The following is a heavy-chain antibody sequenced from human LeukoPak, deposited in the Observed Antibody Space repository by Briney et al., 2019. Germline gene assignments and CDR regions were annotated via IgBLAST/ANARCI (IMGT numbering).Heavy chain of an antibody. J-gene: IGHJ4*02. D-gene: IGHD2/OR15-2a*01. V-gene: IGHV3-7*03. CDR2: IKQDGSEK. CDR1: GLTFSSYW. Sequence: PGGSLRLSCAASGLTFSSYWMSWVRQAPGKGLEWVANIKQDGSEKYYVDSVKGRFTISRDNSKNTLSLQLNSLRAEDTAVYYCAKDRFPQTSQRPLSFDYWGQGTLVTVSS. CDR3: AKDRFPQTSQRPLSFDY.